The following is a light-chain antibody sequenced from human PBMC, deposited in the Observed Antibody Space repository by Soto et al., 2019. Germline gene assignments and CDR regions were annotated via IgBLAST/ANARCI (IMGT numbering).Light chain of an antibody. CDR2: TDN. Sequence: QSVLAQPPSGSGNPGQRVTISCSGSSSNIGKNTVSWYQQLPGAAPKPLISTDNQRPSGVPDRFSGSKSGTSASLAISGLQSEDEADYYCAAWDNSLNGHVFGTGTKLTVL. J-gene: IGLJ1*01. V-gene: IGLV1-44*01. CDR3: AAWDNSLNGHV. CDR1: SSNIGKNT.